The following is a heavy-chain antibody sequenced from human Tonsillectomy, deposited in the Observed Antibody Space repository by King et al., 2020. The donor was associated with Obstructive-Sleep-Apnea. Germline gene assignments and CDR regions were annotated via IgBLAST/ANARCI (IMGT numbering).Heavy chain of an antibody. Sequence: VQLQESGPGLVKPSETLSLTCTVSGGSISSYYWSWIRQPPGKGLEWIGYIYYSGSTNYNPSLKSRVTISVDTSKNQFSLKLSSVTAADTAVYYCARDRTARRGVPRWLFDYWGQGTLVTVSS. V-gene: IGHV4-59*01. CDR2: IYYSGST. CDR1: GGSISSYY. CDR3: ARDRTARRGVPRWLFDY. J-gene: IGHJ4*02. D-gene: IGHD5-24*01.